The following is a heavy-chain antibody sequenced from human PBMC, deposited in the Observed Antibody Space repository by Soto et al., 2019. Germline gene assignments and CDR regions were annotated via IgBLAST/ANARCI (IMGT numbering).Heavy chain of an antibody. CDR3: ARGPKYSSGWYYFDF. Sequence: QVQLVESGGVVVQPGRSLRLSCAASGLTFSSYGMHWVRQSPGKGLEWVAVIWYDGSNKYYADSVKGRFTISRDNSKNTLYLQMNSLRAEDTAVYYCARGPKYSSGWYYFDFWGQGTVVTVSS. V-gene: IGHV3-33*01. CDR2: IWYDGSNK. J-gene: IGHJ4*02. CDR1: GLTFSSYG. D-gene: IGHD6-19*01.